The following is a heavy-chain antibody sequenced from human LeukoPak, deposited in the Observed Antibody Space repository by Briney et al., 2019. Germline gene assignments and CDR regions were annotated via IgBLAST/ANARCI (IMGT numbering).Heavy chain of an antibody. CDR2: INTYTGTP. J-gene: IGHJ4*02. Sequence: ASVKVSCKASGYTFSSYTLSWLRQAPGQGLEWMGWINTYTGTPTYAQGFTGRFVFSLDSPVSTAYLQISSLKAEDIAVYYCVRQYSGYESLYFDSWGQGTLVTVSS. D-gene: IGHD5-12*01. V-gene: IGHV7-4-1*02. CDR1: GYTFSSYT. CDR3: VRQYSGYESLYFDS.